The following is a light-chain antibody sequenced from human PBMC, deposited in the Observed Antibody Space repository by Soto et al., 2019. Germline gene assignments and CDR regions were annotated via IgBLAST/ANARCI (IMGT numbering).Light chain of an antibody. V-gene: IGKV3-15*01. CDR3: QQYSDWPPT. CDR1: QSVGDK. J-gene: IGKJ1*01. Sequence: IVMTQSPATLSVSPGERATLSCRASQSVGDKLVWYQQKLGQAPRLVISETSTRASDIPVRFSSRGSGTEFTLTISSLQSEDFAVYYCQQYSDWPPTFGQGTKVDIK. CDR2: ETS.